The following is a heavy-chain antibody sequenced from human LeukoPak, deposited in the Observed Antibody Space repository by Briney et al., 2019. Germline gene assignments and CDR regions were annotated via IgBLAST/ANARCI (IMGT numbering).Heavy chain of an antibody. CDR3: ARDPGGS. J-gene: IGHJ5*02. V-gene: IGHV3-21*01. CDR1: GFIFSSYS. CDR2: ISSGSSSI. D-gene: IGHD3-10*01. Sequence: GGSLRLSCAASGFIFSSYSVSWLRQAPGEGLERVSSISSGSSSIYYAASVTGRFTISRDNAKNSLYLQMNSLRAEDTAVYYCARDPGGSWGQGTLVTVSS.